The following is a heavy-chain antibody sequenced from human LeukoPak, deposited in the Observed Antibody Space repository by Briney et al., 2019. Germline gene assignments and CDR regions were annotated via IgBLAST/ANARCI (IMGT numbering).Heavy chain of an antibody. J-gene: IGHJ3*02. CDR1: GGSISSYY. CDR2: IYYSGST. CDR3: ARHLDEDTAMATDAFDI. Sequence: PSETLSLTCTVSGGSISSYYWSWIRQPPGKGLEWIGYIYYSGSTNYNPSLKSRVTISVDTSKNQFSLKLSSVTAADTAVYYCARHLDEDTAMATDAFDIWGQGTMVTVSS. V-gene: IGHV4-59*08. D-gene: IGHD5-18*01.